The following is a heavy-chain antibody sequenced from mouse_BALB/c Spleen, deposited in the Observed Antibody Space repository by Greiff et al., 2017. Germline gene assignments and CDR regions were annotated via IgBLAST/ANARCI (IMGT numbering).Heavy chain of an antibody. CDR2: IYPGDGDT. D-gene: IGHD1-1*01. CDR1: GYAFSSYW. V-gene: IGHV1-80*01. CDR3: ARRNSYYGNFDY. J-gene: IGHJ2*01. Sequence: QVHVKQSGAELVRPGSSVKISCKASGYAFSSYWMNWVKQRPGQGLEWIGQIYPGDGDTNYNGKFKGKATLTADKSSSTAYMQLSSLTSEDSAVYFCARRNSYYGNFDYWGQGTTLTVSS.